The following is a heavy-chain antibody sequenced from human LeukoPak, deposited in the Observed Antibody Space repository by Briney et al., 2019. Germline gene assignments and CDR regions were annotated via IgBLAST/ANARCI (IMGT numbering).Heavy chain of an antibody. V-gene: IGHV4-39*01. CDR2: IYYSGST. CDR3: VAYTGVPNWFDP. Sequence: PSETLSLTCTVSGGSISSSSYYWGWIRQPPGKGLEWIGSIYYSGSTYYNPSLKSRVTISVDTSKNQFSLKLSSVTAADTAVYYCVAYTGVPNWFDPWGQGTLVTVSS. D-gene: IGHD2-2*01. J-gene: IGHJ5*02. CDR1: GGSISSSSYY.